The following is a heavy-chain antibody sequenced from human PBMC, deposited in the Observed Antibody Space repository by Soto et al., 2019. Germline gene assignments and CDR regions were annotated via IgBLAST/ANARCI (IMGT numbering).Heavy chain of an antibody. J-gene: IGHJ5*02. CDR2: ISAYNGNT. Sequence: QVQLVQSGAEVKKPGASVKVSCKASGYNFNSYTISWVRQAPGQGLEWMGRISAYNGNTNYAQKLQGRVTMTTDTATSTAYMELRSLRSDEPAVYHCARVVGAVGHWFAPWGQGTRVTVSS. CDR3: ARVVGAVGHWFAP. D-gene: IGHD2-15*01. V-gene: IGHV1-18*01. CDR1: GYNFNSYT.